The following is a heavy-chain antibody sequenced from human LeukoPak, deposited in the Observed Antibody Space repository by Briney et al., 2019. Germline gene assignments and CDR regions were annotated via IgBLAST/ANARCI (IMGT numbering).Heavy chain of an antibody. J-gene: IGHJ5*02. V-gene: IGHV4-39*01. Sequence: SETLSLTCTVSGGSISSSSYYWGWIRQPPGKGLEWIGSIYYSGSTYYNPSLKSRVTISVDTSKNQFSLKLSSVTAADTAVYYCARPTDYYDSSGYYPGSHWFDPWGQGTLVTVSS. CDR1: GGSISSSSYY. D-gene: IGHD3-22*01. CDR2: IYYSGST. CDR3: ARPTDYYDSSGYYPGSHWFDP.